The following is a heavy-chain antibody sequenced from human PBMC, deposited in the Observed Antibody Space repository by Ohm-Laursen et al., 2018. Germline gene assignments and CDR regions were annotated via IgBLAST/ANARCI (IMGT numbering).Heavy chain of an antibody. CDR1: GYTFTGYY. J-gene: IGHJ5*02. CDR3: ARGYLNEVIISNRYNWFDP. D-gene: IGHD3-22*01. CDR2: IKSNSGDT. Sequence: EASVKVSCKASGYTFTGYYLHWVRQAPGQGLEWMGWIKSNSGDTKYAQKFEGRVTMTRDTSIGTAYMELTRLTSDDTAVYYCARGYLNEVIISNRYNWFDPWGQGTLVTVSS. V-gene: IGHV1-2*02.